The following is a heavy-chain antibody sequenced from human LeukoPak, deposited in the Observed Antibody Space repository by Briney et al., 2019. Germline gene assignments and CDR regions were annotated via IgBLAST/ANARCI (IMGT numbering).Heavy chain of an antibody. V-gene: IGHV1-46*01. CDR1: GYTFTGYY. CDR2: INPSGGST. D-gene: IGHD6-19*01. Sequence: GASVKVSCKASGYTFTGYYMHWVRQAPGQGLEWMGIINPSGGSTNYAQKFQGRVTMTRDMSTSTVYMELSSLRSEDTAVYYCARDGVAGVYYFDYWGQGTLVTVSS. J-gene: IGHJ4*02. CDR3: ARDGVAGVYYFDY.